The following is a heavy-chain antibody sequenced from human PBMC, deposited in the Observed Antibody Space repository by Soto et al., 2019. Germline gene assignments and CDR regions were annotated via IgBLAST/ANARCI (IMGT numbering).Heavy chain of an antibody. Sequence: ASVKVSCKASGYTFTSYGISWVRQAPGQGLEWMGWISAYNGNTNYAQKLQGRVTMTTDTSTSTAYMELRSLRSDDAAVYYCARYCSSTSCYEDVGMDVWGQGTTVTVSS. CDR1: GYTFTSYG. J-gene: IGHJ6*02. CDR3: ARYCSSTSCYEDVGMDV. V-gene: IGHV1-18*04. CDR2: ISAYNGNT. D-gene: IGHD2-2*01.